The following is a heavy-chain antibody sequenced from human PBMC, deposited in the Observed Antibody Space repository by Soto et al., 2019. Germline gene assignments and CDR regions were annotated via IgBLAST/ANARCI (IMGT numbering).Heavy chain of an antibody. CDR2: IYSGGST. V-gene: IGHV3-66*01. CDR3: ASTFHITMIPF. D-gene: IGHD3-22*01. CDR1: GFTVSSNY. J-gene: IGHJ4*02. Sequence: GGSLRLSCAASGFTVSSNYMSWVRQAPGKGLEWVSVIYSGGSTYYADSVKGRFTISRDNSKNTLYLQMNSLRAEDTAVYYCASTFHITMIPFWGQGTLVTVSS.